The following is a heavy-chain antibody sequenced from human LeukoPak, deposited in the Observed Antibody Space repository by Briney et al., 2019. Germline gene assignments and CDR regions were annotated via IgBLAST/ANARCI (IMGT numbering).Heavy chain of an antibody. CDR3: AKDGGGNCYDPIDY. D-gene: IGHD2-21*01. Sequence: GGSLRLSCAFSGFTFTNYAMSWVRQAPGKGLEWISGITDSGRNSYFADSVRGRFTISRDNSKNTLYLQMNSLRAEDTALYFCAKDGGGNCYDPIDYWGQGILVTVSS. CDR2: ITDSGRNS. CDR1: GFTFTNYA. J-gene: IGHJ4*02. V-gene: IGHV3-23*01.